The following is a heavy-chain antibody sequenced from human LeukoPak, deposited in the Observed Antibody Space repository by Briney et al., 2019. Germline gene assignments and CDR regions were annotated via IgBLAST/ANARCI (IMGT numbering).Heavy chain of an antibody. V-gene: IGHV3-23*01. D-gene: IGHD1-1*01. CDR2: IGGSGDNT. J-gene: IGHJ4*02. CDR3: AKDVQSWPTYFDY. Sequence: GGSLRLSCAASGFIFSNYVMAWVRQAPGKGLEWVSGIGGSGDNTYYADSVKGRFTISRDNSKNTLYLQMNSLRAEDTAVYYCAKDVQSWPTYFDYWGQGTLVTVSS. CDR1: GFIFSNYV.